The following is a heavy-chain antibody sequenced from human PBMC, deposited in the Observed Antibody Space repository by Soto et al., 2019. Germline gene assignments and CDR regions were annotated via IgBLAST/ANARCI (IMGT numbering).Heavy chain of an antibody. D-gene: IGHD3-16*01. V-gene: IGHV3-48*02. J-gene: IGHJ3*01. CDR1: GFIFSDYS. CDR2: ISATSSTI. Sequence: EVQLVESGGALVQPGGSLRLSCAASGFIFSDYSMNWVSQAPGKGLEWVSYISATSSTIYYLDSVKGRFTISRDNANNSLYLQMNSLRDEDTALYYCARARFLGLHVWGQGTKVTVSS. CDR3: ARARFLGLHV.